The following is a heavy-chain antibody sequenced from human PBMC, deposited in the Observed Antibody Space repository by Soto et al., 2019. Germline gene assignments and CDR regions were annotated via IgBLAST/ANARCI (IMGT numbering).Heavy chain of an antibody. CDR2: IFYRGGT. V-gene: IGHV4-59*02. J-gene: IGHJ4*02. CDR1: GDSVSSYY. CDR3: ARVSCSSTSCYTPLFDY. Sequence: PSETLSLTCTVTGDSVSSYYWSWIRQSPGKGLQWIGYIFYRGGTAYNPSLKSRVTMSLDMSKKQFSLRAEDTAVYYCARVSCSSTSCYTPLFDYWGQGTLVTVSS. D-gene: IGHD2-2*02.